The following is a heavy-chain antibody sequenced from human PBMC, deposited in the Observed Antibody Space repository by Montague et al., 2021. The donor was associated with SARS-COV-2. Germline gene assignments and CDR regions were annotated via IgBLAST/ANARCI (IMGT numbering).Heavy chain of an antibody. V-gene: IGHV4-39*01. CDR3: ARRLDYWDSSGRLRHFDY. D-gene: IGHD3-22*01. CDR2: ISYHGNT. CDR1: GDSISSSSYD. Sequence: SETLSLTCTVSGDSISSSSYDWGWIRRPPGKGLEWIGHISYHGNTNYNPSLKSRVTISIDTSRNQFSLKVSSVTAADTAMYYCARRLDYWDSSGRLRHFDYWGQGTLVTVSS. J-gene: IGHJ4*02.